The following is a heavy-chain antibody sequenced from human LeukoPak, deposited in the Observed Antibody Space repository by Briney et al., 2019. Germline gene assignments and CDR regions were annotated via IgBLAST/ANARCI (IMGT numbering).Heavy chain of an antibody. J-gene: IGHJ4*02. V-gene: IGHV3-21*05. CDR1: GFTFSTYA. D-gene: IGHD5-12*01. Sequence: GGSLRLSCAASGFTFSTYAMKWVRQAPGKGLEWASHIDSRGTYRLYADSVKGRLTISRDNAKNSLYLQVSSLRAEDTAVYYCARDAGRSGSLDYWGQGTLVTVSS. CDR2: IDSRGTYR. CDR3: ARDAGRSGSLDY.